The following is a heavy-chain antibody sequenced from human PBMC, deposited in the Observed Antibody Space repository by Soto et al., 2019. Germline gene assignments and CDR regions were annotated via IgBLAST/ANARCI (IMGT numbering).Heavy chain of an antibody. Sequence: EVQLLESGGGLVKPGGSLRLSCAASGFTFRHYAMSWVRQAPGKGLEWVSVISASDSSTYYADFVKGRFTISRDNSKNTLDLQMSSLRAEDTAVYYCAKMPEAYYYDSNGIFDYWGLGTLVTVSS. CDR1: GFTFRHYA. J-gene: IGHJ4*02. V-gene: IGHV3-23*01. D-gene: IGHD3-22*01. CDR2: ISASDSST. CDR3: AKMPEAYYYDSNGIFDY.